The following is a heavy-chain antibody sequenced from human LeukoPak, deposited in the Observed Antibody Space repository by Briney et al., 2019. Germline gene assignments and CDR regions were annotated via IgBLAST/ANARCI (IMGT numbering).Heavy chain of an antibody. V-gene: IGHV3-21*01. Sequence: PGGSLRLSCAASGFTFSSYSMNWVRQGPGKGLEWVSAISGDSRYIYYADSVRGRFTISRDNAENSLYLQMNSLRVEDTAVYYCARAPTVLVGYCSSSSCQADYWGQGTLVTVSS. J-gene: IGHJ4*02. CDR2: ISGDSRYI. D-gene: IGHD2-2*01. CDR1: GFTFSSYS. CDR3: ARAPTVLVGYCSSSSCQADY.